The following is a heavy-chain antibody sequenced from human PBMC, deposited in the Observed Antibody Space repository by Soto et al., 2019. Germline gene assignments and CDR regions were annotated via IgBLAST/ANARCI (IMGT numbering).Heavy chain of an antibody. V-gene: IGHV3-23*01. CDR1: CKFFETFG. Sequence: PGGSRRLSCGAYCKFFETFGMRCVRLGPGKWLECISSISGSGFKKYYADSDKGRFTISRDNCKSTLYLKLNNXSPEDTAVYHSTKTQGVELVTLQTVTGLERWGGRSVVNVAP. J-gene: IGHJ5*02. CDR3: TKTQGVELVTLQTVTGLER. D-gene: IGHD1-26*01. CDR2: ISGSGFKK.